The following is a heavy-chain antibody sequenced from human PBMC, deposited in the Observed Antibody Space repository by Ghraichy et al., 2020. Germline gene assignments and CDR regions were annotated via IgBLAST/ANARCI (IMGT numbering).Heavy chain of an antibody. Sequence: GGSLRLSCAASGFTFSSYTMNWVRQAPGKGLEWVSGISGRGRSTYYADSVKGRFTISRDNSKNTPYLQMNSLIAEDTAVYYCAKSGIGGGPYYFDYWGQGALVTVSS. CDR3: AKSGIGGGPYYFDY. CDR2: ISGRGRST. D-gene: IGHD2-15*01. CDR1: GFTFSSYT. V-gene: IGHV3-23*01. J-gene: IGHJ4*02.